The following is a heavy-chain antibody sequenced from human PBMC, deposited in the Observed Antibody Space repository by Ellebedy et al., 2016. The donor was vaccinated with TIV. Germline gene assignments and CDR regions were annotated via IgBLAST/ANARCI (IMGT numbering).Heavy chain of an antibody. Sequence: GGSLRLYCAASGFIFNNAWMSWVRQAPGKGLEWVGRVKSKSDGATTDYAAPVKGRFTILREDSRDTVYLEMNSLKTEDTAVYYCTPGWPPSYWGQGTLVTVSS. V-gene: IGHV3-15*01. CDR3: TPGWPPSY. CDR2: VKSKSDGATT. J-gene: IGHJ4*02. CDR1: GFIFNNAW. D-gene: IGHD2-15*01.